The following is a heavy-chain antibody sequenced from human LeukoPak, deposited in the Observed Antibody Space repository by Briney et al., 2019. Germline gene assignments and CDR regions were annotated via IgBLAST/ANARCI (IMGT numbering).Heavy chain of an antibody. J-gene: IGHJ5*02. CDR2: IYYSGST. Sequence: SETLSLTCTVSGGSISSYYWSWIRQPPGKGLEWIGYIYYSGSTNYNPSLKSRVTISVDTSKNQFFLKLSSVTAADTAVYYCARDFNWFDPWGQGTLVTVSS. CDR1: GGSISSYY. V-gene: IGHV4-59*01. CDR3: ARDFNWFDP.